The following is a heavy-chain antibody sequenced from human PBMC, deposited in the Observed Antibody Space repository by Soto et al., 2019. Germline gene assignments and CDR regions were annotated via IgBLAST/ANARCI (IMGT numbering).Heavy chain of an antibody. Sequence: PGGSLRLSCAASEFTFRNHWLSWVRQAPGKGLEWVANIKQDGSQKYYVDSVKGRFTISRENAKNSAYMQMNSLRAEDTAIYYCATISSPYDYWGQGT. CDR1: EFTFRNHW. V-gene: IGHV3-7*02. J-gene: IGHJ4*02. CDR2: IKQDGSQK. D-gene: IGHD6-6*01. CDR3: ATISSPYDY.